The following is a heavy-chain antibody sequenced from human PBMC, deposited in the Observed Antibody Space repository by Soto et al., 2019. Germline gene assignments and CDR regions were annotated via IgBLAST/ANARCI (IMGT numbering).Heavy chain of an antibody. J-gene: IGHJ4*02. CDR3: ARGVYDSSGYSGGQTAEFDY. CDR2: ISAYNGNT. V-gene: IGHV1-18*01. Sequence: ASVKVSCKASGYTFTSYGISWVRQAPGQGLEWMGWISAYNGNTNYAQKLQGRVTMTTDTSTSTAYMELRSLRSDDTAVYYCARGVYDSSGYSGGQTAEFDYWGQVTLVTVSS. CDR1: GYTFTSYG. D-gene: IGHD3-22*01.